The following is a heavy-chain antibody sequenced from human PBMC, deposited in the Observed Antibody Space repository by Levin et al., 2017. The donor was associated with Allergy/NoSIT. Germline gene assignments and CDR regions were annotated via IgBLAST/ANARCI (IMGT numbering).Heavy chain of an antibody. CDR3: ARGYCSSTSCYTVESWFDP. CDR1: GGSISSGDYY. J-gene: IGHJ5*02. D-gene: IGHD2-2*02. Sequence: SETLSLTCTVSGGSISSGDYYWSWIRQPPGKGLEWIGYIYYSGSTYYNPSLKSRVTISVDTSKNQFSLKLSSVTAADTAVYYCARGYCSSTSCYTVESWFDPWGQGTLVTVSS. CDR2: IYYSGST. V-gene: IGHV4-30-4*01.